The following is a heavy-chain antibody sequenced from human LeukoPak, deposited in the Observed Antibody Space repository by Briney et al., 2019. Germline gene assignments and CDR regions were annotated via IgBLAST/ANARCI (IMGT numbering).Heavy chain of an antibody. D-gene: IGHD3-9*01. V-gene: IGHV3-66*01. J-gene: IGHJ4*02. CDR3: ARAEDILTGYYDY. Sequence: PGGSLRLSCAASGFTVSSNYMSWVRQAPGKGLEWVSVIYSGGSTYYADSVKGRFTISRDNSKNTLYLQMNSLRAEDTAVYYCARAEDILTGYYDYWGQGTLVTVSS. CDR1: GFTVSSNY. CDR2: IYSGGST.